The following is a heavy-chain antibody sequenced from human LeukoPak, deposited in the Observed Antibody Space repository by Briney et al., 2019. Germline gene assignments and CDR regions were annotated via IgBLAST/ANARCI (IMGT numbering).Heavy chain of an antibody. V-gene: IGHV1-69*04. CDR3: ARDPGYGDYLTFDY. D-gene: IGHD4-17*01. CDR2: VIPILGIA. CDR1: GGTFSSYA. J-gene: IGHJ4*02. Sequence: SVKVSCKASGGTFSSYAISWVRQAPGQGLEWMGRVIPILGIANYAQKFQGRVTITADKSTSTAYMELSSLRSEDTAVYYCARDPGYGDYLTFDYWGQGTLVTVSS.